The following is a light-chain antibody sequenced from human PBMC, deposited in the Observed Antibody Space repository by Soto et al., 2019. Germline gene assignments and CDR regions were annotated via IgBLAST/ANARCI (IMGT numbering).Light chain of an antibody. CDR3: TSYTDSRTYV. V-gene: IGLV2-14*01. CDR1: SSDVGGYNY. Sequence: QSVLTQPASVSLSPGQSITISCTGTSSDVGGYNYVSWYQQHPGKAPKLMIYEVNNRPSGVSNRFSGSKSGNTASLAISGLQAEDEADYYCTSYTDSRTYVFGSGTKVTVL. CDR2: EVN. J-gene: IGLJ1*01.